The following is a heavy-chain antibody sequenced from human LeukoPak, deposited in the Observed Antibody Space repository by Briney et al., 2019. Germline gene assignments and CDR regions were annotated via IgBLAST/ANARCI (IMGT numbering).Heavy chain of an antibody. Sequence: PGGSLRLSCAASGLTFSNYGMHWVRQAPGKGLEGVAVIWYDGSNKYYADSVKGRFTISRGNSKNTLYLLMNSLRAEDTAVYYCARGSLGTIAVAGTLDYWGQGILVTVSS. D-gene: IGHD6-19*01. CDR2: IWYDGSNK. V-gene: IGHV3-33*01. CDR3: ARGSLGTIAVAGTLDY. J-gene: IGHJ4*02. CDR1: GLTFSNYG.